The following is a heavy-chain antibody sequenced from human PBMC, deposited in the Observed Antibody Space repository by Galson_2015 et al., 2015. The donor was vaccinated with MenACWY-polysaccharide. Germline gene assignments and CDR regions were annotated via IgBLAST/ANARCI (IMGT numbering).Heavy chain of an antibody. CDR2: INPSGGST. Sequence: SVKVSCKASGYTFTSYYMHWVRQAPGQGLEWMGIINPSGGSTSYAQKFQGRVTMTRDTSTSTVYMELSSLRSEDTAVYYCARADIVVVVAAGRDYYGMDVWGQGTTVTVSS. D-gene: IGHD2-15*01. CDR1: GYTFTSYY. J-gene: IGHJ6*02. V-gene: IGHV1-46*01. CDR3: ARADIVVVVAAGRDYYGMDV.